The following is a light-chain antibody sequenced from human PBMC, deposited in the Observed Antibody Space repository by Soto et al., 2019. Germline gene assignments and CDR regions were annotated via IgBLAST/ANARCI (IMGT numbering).Light chain of an antibody. CDR2: EVS. CDR3: CSYAGSSTSLYV. CDR1: SSDVGSYNL. Sequence: QSALTQPASVSGSPGQSITISCTGTSSDVGSYNLVSWYQQHPGKAPKLMIYEVSKRPSGVSNRFSGSKSGNTASLTISGLQAEDEADSYCCSYAGSSTSLYVFGTGTKLTVL. V-gene: IGLV2-23*02. J-gene: IGLJ1*01.